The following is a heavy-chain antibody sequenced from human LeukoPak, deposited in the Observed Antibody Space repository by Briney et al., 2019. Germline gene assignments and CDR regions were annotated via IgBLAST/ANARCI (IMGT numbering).Heavy chain of an antibody. V-gene: IGHV1-46*01. CDR1: GYTFTSYY. Sequence: ASVKVSCKASGYTFTSYYMHWVRQAPGQGLEWMGIINPSGGSTSYAQKFQGRVTVTRDTSTSTVYMELSSLRSEDTAVYYCARDELVRDSSSWSGGWFDPWGQGTLVTVSS. J-gene: IGHJ5*02. D-gene: IGHD6-13*01. CDR2: INPSGGST. CDR3: ARDELVRDSSSWSGGWFDP.